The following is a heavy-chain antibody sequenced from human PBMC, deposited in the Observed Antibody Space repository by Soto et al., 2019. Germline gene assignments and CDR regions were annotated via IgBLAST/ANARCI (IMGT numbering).Heavy chain of an antibody. CDR2: ISGSDGST. J-gene: IGHJ4*02. Sequence: EVQLLESGGGLVQPGGSLRLSCAASGFTFSSYAMNWVRQAPGKGLEWVSVISGSDGSTYYADSVKGRFTISRDNSKNPLNLQMNSLRAEDKAVYYCARRSSSWYFDYWGQGTLVTVSS. CDR3: ARRSSSWYFDY. D-gene: IGHD6-13*01. V-gene: IGHV3-23*01. CDR1: GFTFSSYA.